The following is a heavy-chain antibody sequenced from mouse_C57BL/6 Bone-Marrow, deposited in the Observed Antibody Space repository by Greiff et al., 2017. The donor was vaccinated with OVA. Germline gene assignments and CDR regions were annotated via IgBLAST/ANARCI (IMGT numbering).Heavy chain of an antibody. J-gene: IGHJ1*03. Sequence: EVQLVESEGGLVQPGSSMKLSCTASGSTFSDYYMAWVRQVPEKGLEWVANINYDGSSTYYLDSLKSRFIISRDNAKNILYLQMSSLKSEDTATYYCARGGNNPWYFDVWGTGTTVTVSS. D-gene: IGHD2-1*01. CDR1: GSTFSDYY. V-gene: IGHV5-16*01. CDR2: INYDGSST. CDR3: ARGGNNPWYFDV.